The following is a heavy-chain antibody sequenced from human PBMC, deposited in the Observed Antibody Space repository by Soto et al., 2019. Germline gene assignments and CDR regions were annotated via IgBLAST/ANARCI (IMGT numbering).Heavy chain of an antibody. Sequence: ASVKVSCKASGYTFTSYGISWVRQAPGQGLEWMGWISAYNGNTNYAQKLQGRVTMTTDTSTSTAYMELRSLRSDDTAVYYCARSPDLLRFLEWSINWFDPWGQGTLVTVSS. CDR3: ARSPDLLRFLEWSINWFDP. CDR1: GYTFTSYG. D-gene: IGHD3-3*01. J-gene: IGHJ5*02. CDR2: ISAYNGNT. V-gene: IGHV1-18*01.